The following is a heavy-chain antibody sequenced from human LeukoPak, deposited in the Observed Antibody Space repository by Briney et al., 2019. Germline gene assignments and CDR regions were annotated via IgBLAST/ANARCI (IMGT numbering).Heavy chain of an antibody. J-gene: IGHJ4*02. V-gene: IGHV1-18*01. Sequence: GASVKVSCKASGYTFTSYGISWVRQAPGQGLEWMGWISAYNGNTNYAQKLQGRVTMTTDTSTSTAYMELRSLRSDDTAVYYCAREWHRWFGELPQGDYWGQGTLVTVSS. CDR2: ISAYNGNT. D-gene: IGHD3-10*01. CDR1: GYTFTSYG. CDR3: AREWHRWFGELPQGDY.